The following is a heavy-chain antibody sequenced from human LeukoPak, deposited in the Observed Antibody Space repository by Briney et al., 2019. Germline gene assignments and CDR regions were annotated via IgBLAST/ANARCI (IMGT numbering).Heavy chain of an antibody. CDR1: GFTFRSYE. V-gene: IGHV3-48*03. J-gene: IGHJ4*02. CDR2: ISSTGGTV. D-gene: IGHD6-13*01. CDR3: ARRSSTGYSSSDDY. Sequence: GGSLRLSCAASGFTFRSYEMNGVRQAPGKGLEWVAYISSTGGTVYYADSVMGRFTISRDDAKNSLYLQMKSLRVEDTALYYCARRSSTGYSSSDDYWGQGTLVTVSS.